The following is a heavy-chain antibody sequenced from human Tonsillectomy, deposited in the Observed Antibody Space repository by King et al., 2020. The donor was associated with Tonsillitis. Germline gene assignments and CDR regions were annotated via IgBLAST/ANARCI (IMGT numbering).Heavy chain of an antibody. J-gene: IGHJ5*02. CDR2: IYYSGST. V-gene: IGHV4-39*01. CDR1: GGSISSSSYY. D-gene: IGHD3-10*01. Sequence: QLQESGPGLVKPSETLSLTCTVSGGSISSSSYYWGWIRQPPGKGLEWIGSIYYSGSTYYNPSLKSRVTISVDTSKNQFSLKLSSVTAADTAVYYCARHGALWFGELLVLGILNWFDPWGQGTLVTVSS. CDR3: ARHGALWFGELLVLGILNWFDP.